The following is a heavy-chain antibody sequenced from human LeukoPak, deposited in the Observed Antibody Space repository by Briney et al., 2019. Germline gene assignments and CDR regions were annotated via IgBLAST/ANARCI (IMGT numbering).Heavy chain of an antibody. CDR3: ARDKGDGYNLGAFDI. V-gene: IGHV4-59*01. CDR1: GGSLSGSY. CDR2: IYYSGST. D-gene: IGHD5-24*01. Sequence: PSETLSLTCTVSGGSLSGSYWSWIRQPPGKGLEWIGYIYYSGSTNYNPSLKSRVTISVDTSKNQFSLKLSSVTAADTAVYYCARDKGDGYNLGAFDIWGQGTMVTVSS. J-gene: IGHJ3*02.